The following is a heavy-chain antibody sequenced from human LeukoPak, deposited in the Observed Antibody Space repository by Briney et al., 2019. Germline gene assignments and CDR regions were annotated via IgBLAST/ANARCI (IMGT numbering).Heavy chain of an antibody. V-gene: IGHV3-21*01. CDR3: AKGARGYSGYDHYYYGTDV. J-gene: IGHJ6*02. CDR1: GFTFSSYS. Sequence: GGSLRLSRAVSGFTFSSYSMNWVRQAPGKGLEWVSSISSCSSYIYYADSVKGRFTISRDNAKNSLYLQMNSLRAEDTAVYYCAKGARGYSGYDHYYYGTDVWGQGTTVTVSS. D-gene: IGHD5-12*01. CDR2: ISSCSSYI.